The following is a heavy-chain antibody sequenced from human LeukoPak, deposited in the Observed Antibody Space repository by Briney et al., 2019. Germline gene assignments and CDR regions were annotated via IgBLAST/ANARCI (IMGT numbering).Heavy chain of an antibody. D-gene: IGHD6-19*01. V-gene: IGHV1-69*13. CDR3: ARDDLGRLAVAGIGVLMAPWAFDI. Sequence: VASVKVSCKASGGTFSSYAISWVRQAPGQGLEWMGGIIPIFGTANYAQKFQGRVTITADESTSTAYMELSSLRSEDTAVYYCARDDLGRLAVAGIGVLMAPWAFDIWGQGTMVTVSS. J-gene: IGHJ3*02. CDR2: IIPIFGTA. CDR1: GGTFSSYA.